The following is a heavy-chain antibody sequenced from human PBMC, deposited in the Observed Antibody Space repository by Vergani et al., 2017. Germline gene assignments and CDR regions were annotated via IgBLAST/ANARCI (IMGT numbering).Heavy chain of an antibody. CDR3: AKDLGTSSGGGWFDP. V-gene: IGHV3-9*02. J-gene: IGHJ5*02. Sequence: EVQLEESGGGLVLPARSLRLSCVASGFTSAGYAMHWVRQAPGKGLEWVSGISWNSNSIGYADSVKGRYTISGDNTKNSLYLQMNSLRAEDTPLYYCAKDLGTSSGGGWFDPWGQGTLVTVSS. D-gene: IGHD6-6*01. CDR1: GFTSAGYA. CDR2: ISWNSNSI.